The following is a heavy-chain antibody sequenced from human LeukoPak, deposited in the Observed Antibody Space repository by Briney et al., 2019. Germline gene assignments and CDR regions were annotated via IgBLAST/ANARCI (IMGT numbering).Heavy chain of an antibody. CDR1: GFTFSSYA. Sequence: PGGSLRLSCAASGFTFSSYAMHWVRQAPGKGLEYVSAISSNGGSTYYANSVKGRFTTSRDNSKNTLYLQMGSLRAEDMAVYYCARAATVTIDYWGQGTLVTVSS. CDR2: ISSNGGST. D-gene: IGHD4-17*01. V-gene: IGHV3-64*01. J-gene: IGHJ4*02. CDR3: ARAATVTIDY.